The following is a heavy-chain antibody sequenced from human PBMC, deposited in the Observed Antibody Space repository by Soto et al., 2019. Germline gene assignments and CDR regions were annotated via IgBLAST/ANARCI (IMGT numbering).Heavy chain of an antibody. CDR2: LSAHNGNT. CDR3: ARGRYGDY. CDR1: GYIFTTYG. Sequence: QVHLVQSGAEVKKPGASVKVSCKGSGYIFTTYGITWVQQAPGQGLDWMGWLSAHNGNTNYAQKLQGRVTVTRDTSTSTAYMELRNLRSDDTAVYYCARGRYGDYWGQGALVTVSS. V-gene: IGHV1-18*01. J-gene: IGHJ4*02. D-gene: IGHD1-1*01.